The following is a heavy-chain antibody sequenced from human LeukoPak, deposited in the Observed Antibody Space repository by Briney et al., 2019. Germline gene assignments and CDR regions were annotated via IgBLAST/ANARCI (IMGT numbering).Heavy chain of an antibody. D-gene: IGHD3-22*01. CDR1: GGSISSYY. Sequence: PSETLSLTCTVSGGSISSYYWSWIRQPPGKGLECIGYIYYSGSTNYNPSLKSRVTISVDTSKNQFSLKLSSVTAADTAVYYCARHQPRDYYDSSGYYYDYWGQGTLVTVSS. J-gene: IGHJ4*02. CDR2: IYYSGST. CDR3: ARHQPRDYYDSSGYYYDY. V-gene: IGHV4-59*08.